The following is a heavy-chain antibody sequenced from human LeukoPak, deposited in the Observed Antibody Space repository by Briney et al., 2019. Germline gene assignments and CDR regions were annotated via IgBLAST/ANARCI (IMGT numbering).Heavy chain of an antibody. CDR2: ISSSSSYI. CDR1: GFTFSSYS. CDR3: TTDLRRQLANHNDY. J-gene: IGHJ4*02. Sequence: GGSLRLSCAASGFTFSSYSMNWVRQAPGKGLEWVSSISSSSSYIYYADSVKGRFTISRDNAKNSLYLQMNSLRAEDTAVYYCTTDLRRQLANHNDYWGQGTLVTVSS. V-gene: IGHV3-21*03. D-gene: IGHD1-1*01.